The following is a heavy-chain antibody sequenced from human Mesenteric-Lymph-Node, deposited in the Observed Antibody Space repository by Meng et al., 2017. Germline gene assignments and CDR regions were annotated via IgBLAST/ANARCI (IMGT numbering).Heavy chain of an antibody. D-gene: IGHD6-19*01. V-gene: IGHV4-34*01. CDR1: GGSFSGYY. Sequence: QVQLQQWGEGLLKPSETLSLTCAVYGGSFSGYYWSWIRQPPGKGLEWIGEINHSGSTNYNPSLKSRVTISVDTSKNQFSLKLSSVTAADTAVYYCASRSSGAYYFDYWGQGTLVTVSS. CDR3: ASRSSGAYYFDY. J-gene: IGHJ4*02. CDR2: INHSGST.